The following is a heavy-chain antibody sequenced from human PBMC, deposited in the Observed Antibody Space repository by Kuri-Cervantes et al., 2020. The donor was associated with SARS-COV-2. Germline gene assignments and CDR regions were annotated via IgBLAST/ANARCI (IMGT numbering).Heavy chain of an antibody. Sequence: ETLSLTCAASGFTFSSYAMSWVRQAPGKGLEWVSVIYSGGSSTYYADSVKGRFTISRDNSKNTLYLQMNSLRAEDTAVYYCARTLGEDIVVVPAATFDYWGQGTLVTVSS. J-gene: IGHJ4*02. CDR1: GFTFSSYA. CDR3: ARTLGEDIVVVPAATFDY. D-gene: IGHD2-2*01. CDR2: IYSGGSST. V-gene: IGHV3-23*03.